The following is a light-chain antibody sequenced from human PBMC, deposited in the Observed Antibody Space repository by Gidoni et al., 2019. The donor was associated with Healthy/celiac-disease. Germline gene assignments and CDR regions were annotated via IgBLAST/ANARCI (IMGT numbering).Light chain of an antibody. V-gene: IGLV2-14*01. CDR3: SSYTSSSTLV. J-gene: IGLJ1*01. Sequence: QYALTQPASVSGAPGQSITISCTGTSSDVGGYNYVSWYQQHPGKAHKLMIYEVSNRPSGVSHRFSGSKSGNTASLTISGLQAEDEADYYCSSYTSSSTLVFGTGTKVTVL. CDR1: SSDVGGYNY. CDR2: EVS.